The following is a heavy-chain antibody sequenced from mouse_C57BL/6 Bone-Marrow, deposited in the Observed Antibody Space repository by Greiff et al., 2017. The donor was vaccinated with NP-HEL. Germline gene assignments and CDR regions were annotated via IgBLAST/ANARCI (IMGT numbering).Heavy chain of an antibody. J-gene: IGHJ2*01. D-gene: IGHD1-1*01. CDR3: TRLYYYGSSLDY. CDR2: IDPETGGT. Sequence: VKLVESGAELVRPGASVTLSCKASGYTFTDYEMHWVKQTPVHGLEWIGAIDPETGGTAYNQKFKGKAILTADKSSSTAYMELRSLTSEDSAVYYCTRLYYYGSSLDYWGQGTTLTVSS. CDR1: GYTFTDYE. V-gene: IGHV1-15*01.